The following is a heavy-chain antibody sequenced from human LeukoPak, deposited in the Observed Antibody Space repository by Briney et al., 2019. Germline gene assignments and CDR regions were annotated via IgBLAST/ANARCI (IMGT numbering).Heavy chain of an antibody. V-gene: IGHV3-21*01. CDR2: ISSSSSYI. CDR1: GFTFSSYS. CDR3: ARFRTAMQLWKGDYFDY. D-gene: IGHD5-18*01. J-gene: IGHJ4*02. Sequence: PGGSLRLSCAASGFTFSSYSMNWVRQAPGKGLEWVSSISSSSSYIYYADSVKGRFTISRDNAKNSLYLQMNSLRAEDTAVYYCARFRTAMQLWKGDYFDYWGQGTLVTVSS.